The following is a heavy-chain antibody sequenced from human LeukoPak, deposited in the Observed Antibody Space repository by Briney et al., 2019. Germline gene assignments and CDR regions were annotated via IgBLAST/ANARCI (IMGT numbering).Heavy chain of an antibody. J-gene: IGHJ5*02. V-gene: IGHV4-34*01. CDR2: INHSGST. CDR3: ARECSGGSCYVS. Sequence: SETLPLTCAVYGGSFSGYYWSWIRQPPGKGLEWIGEINHSGSTNYNPSLKSRVTISVDTSKNQFSLKLSSVTAADTAVYYCARECSGGSCYVSWGQGTLVTVSS. D-gene: IGHD2-15*01. CDR1: GGSFSGYY.